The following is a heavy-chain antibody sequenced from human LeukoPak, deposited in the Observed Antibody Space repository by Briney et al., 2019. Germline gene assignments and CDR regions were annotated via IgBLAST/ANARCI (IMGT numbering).Heavy chain of an antibody. CDR1: GGSISSYY. D-gene: IGHD4-23*01. CDR2: IYYSGST. V-gene: IGHV4-59*12. CDR3: ARDGRYGGNRASYYYYGMDV. Sequence: SETLSLTCTVSGGSISSYYWSWIRQPPGKGLEWIGYIYYSGSTNYNPSPKSRVTISVDTSKNQFSLKLSSVTAADTAVYYCARDGRYGGNRASYYYYGMDVWGQGTTVTVSS. J-gene: IGHJ6*02.